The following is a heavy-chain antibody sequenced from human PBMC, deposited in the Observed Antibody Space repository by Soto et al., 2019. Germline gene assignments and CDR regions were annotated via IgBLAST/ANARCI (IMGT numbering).Heavy chain of an antibody. V-gene: IGHV1-2*02. CDR1: GYTFTVYY. Sequence: QVQLVQSGAEVKKPGASVNVSCKASGYTFTVYYMHCVRQAPGQGREWMGWINPKSGGTMYPQKFQGRVTMTWDTYISTAYMALTRMRSDDTAVYYCARDLAKGGGSAGFDYWGQGTLVTVSS. D-gene: IGHD1-26*01. J-gene: IGHJ4*02. CDR2: INPKSGGT. CDR3: ARDLAKGGGSAGFDY.